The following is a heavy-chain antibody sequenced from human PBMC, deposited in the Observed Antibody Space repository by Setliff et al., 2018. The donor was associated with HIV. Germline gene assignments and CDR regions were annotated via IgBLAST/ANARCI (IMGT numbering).Heavy chain of an antibody. J-gene: IGHJ5*02. Sequence: PSETLSLTCTVSGGLISSHIYQWGWIRQPPGKGLEWIGSIYYSGTTYYNPSLKSRLTISIDTSMNQFSLRLNALTAADTAVYYCARLGGNWGYWFDPWSQGTRVTVS. V-gene: IGHV4-39*01. CDR3: ARLGGNWGYWFDP. CDR2: IYYSGTT. CDR1: GGLISSHIYQ. D-gene: IGHD7-27*01.